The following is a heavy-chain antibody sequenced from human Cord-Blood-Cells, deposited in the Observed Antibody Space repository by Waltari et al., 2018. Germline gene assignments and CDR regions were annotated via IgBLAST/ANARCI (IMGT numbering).Heavy chain of an antibody. CDR2: SNQSGST. D-gene: IGHD3-3*01. CDR1: GGSFSGYY. CDR3: ARQRSDFWSGYFPYYFDY. V-gene: IGHV4-34*01. J-gene: IGHJ4*02. Sequence: QVQLQQWGAGLLKPSETLSLTCAVYGGSFSGYYWSWIRQPPGKGLEWIGESNQSGSTNYNPSLKSRVTISVDTSKNQFSLKLSSVTAADTAVYYCARQRSDFWSGYFPYYFDYWGQGTLVTVSS.